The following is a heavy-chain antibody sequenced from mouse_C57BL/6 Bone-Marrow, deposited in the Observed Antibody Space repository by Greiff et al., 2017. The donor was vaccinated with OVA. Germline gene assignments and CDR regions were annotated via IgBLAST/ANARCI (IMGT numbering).Heavy chain of an antibody. J-gene: IGHJ1*03. CDR2: IYPGGGYT. CDR1: GYTFTNYW. V-gene: IGHV1-63*01. D-gene: IGHD1-1*01. CDR3: ARGVVATDWYFDV. Sequence: QVQLQQSGAELVRPGTSVKMSCKASGYTFTNYWIGWAKQRPGHGLEWIGDIYPGGGYTNYNEKFKGKATLTADKSSSTAYMQFSRLTSEDSAIYYCARGVVATDWYFDVWGTGTTVTVSS.